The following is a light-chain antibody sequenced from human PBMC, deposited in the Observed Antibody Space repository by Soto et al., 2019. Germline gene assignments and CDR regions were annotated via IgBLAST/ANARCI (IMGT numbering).Light chain of an antibody. CDR3: AAWDDSLKV. V-gene: IGLV1-47*01. J-gene: IGLJ2*01. CDR1: SSNIGSNY. CDR2: RNN. Sequence: QSVLTQPPSASGTPGQRVTISCSGSSSNIGSNYVYWYQQLPGTAPKLLIYRNNQRPSGVPDRFSGSKSGTSASLAISGLRSGDEADYYCAAWDDSLKVFGGGTKVTVL.